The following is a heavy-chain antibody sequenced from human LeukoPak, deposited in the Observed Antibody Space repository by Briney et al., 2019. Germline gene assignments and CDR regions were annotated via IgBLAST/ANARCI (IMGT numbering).Heavy chain of an antibody. D-gene: IGHD2-2*01. CDR3: AKVRDCSSTSCYATLRLGSGYYFDY. J-gene: IGHJ4*02. CDR2: ISGSGGST. V-gene: IGHV3-23*01. CDR1: GFTFSSYA. Sequence: GGSLRLSCAASGFTFSSYAMSWVRQAPGKGLEWVSAISGSGGSTYYADSVKGRFTISRDNSKNTLYLQMNSLRAEDTAVYYCAKVRDCSSTSCYATLRLGSGYYFDYWGQGTLVTVSS.